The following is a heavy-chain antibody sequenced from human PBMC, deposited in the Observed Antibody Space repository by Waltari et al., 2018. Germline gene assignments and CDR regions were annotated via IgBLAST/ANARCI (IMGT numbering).Heavy chain of an antibody. CDR3: AYSSSSGSFDI. V-gene: IGHV4-61*02. CDR2: IYTSGST. Sequence: QVQLQESGPGLVKPSQTLSLTCTVSGGSISSCRYYWRWIRQPAGKGLEWIGRIYTSGSTNYNPSLKSRVTISVDTSKNQFSLKLSSVTAADTAVYYCAYSSSSGSFDIWGQGTMVTVSS. D-gene: IGHD6-6*01. CDR1: GGSISSCRYY. J-gene: IGHJ3*02.